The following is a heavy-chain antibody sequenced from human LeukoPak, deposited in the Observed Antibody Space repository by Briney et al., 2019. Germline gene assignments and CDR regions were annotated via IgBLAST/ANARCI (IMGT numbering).Heavy chain of an antibody. CDR2: IRGRSDTT. J-gene: IGHJ3*02. CDR3: ARTYDFGIGPPGDAFDN. Sequence: GGSLRLSCSASGFTFTMFSMNWLRQAPGKGLEWIAFIRGRSDTTYYADSVQGRFTISRDNAEDSVYLQMNSLRVEDTAVYYCARTYDFGIGPPGDAFDNWGQGTLVTVFS. V-gene: IGHV3-48*01. CDR1: GFTFTMFS. D-gene: IGHD3-3*01.